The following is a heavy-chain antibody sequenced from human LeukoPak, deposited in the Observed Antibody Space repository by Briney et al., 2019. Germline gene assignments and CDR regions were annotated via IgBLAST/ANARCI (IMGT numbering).Heavy chain of an antibody. CDR1: GGSISSYY. Sequence: ETLSLTCTVSGGSISSYYWSWIRQPPGKGLEWIGYIYYSGSTNYNPSLKSRVTISVDTSKNQFSLKLSSVTAADTAVYYCARGSPNYYGSGSYFDYWGQGTLVTVSS. V-gene: IGHV4-59*01. CDR2: IYYSGST. J-gene: IGHJ4*02. D-gene: IGHD3-10*01. CDR3: ARGSPNYYGSGSYFDY.